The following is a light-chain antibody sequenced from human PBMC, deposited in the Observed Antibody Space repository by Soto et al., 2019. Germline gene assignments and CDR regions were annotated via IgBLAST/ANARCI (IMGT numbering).Light chain of an antibody. V-gene: IGKV3-20*01. J-gene: IGKJ1*01. Sequence: EIVLTQSPGTLSLSPGERATLSCRASQNIKNNYLAWYQQKPGQAPRLLINGASSRAADLPDRFSGSGSGTDFTLTISRLEPEDFAVYYCQQYGMSPGTFGQGTKVEIK. CDR1: QNIKNNY. CDR2: GAS. CDR3: QQYGMSPGT.